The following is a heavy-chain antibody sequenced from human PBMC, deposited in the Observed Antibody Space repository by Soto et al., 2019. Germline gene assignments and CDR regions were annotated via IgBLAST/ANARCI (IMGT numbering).Heavy chain of an antibody. V-gene: IGHV4-59*12. CDR3: ARSDPLVIDYYYYGMDV. D-gene: IGHD3-9*01. CDR2: IYYSGST. J-gene: IGHJ6*02. CDR1: GDSISNYY. Sequence: PSETLSLTCSVSGDSISNYYWSWIRQPPGKGLEWIGYIYYSGSTSYNPSLKSRVTISVDTSKNQFSLKLSSVTAADTAVYYCARSDPLVIDYYYYGMDVWGQWTTVTVSS.